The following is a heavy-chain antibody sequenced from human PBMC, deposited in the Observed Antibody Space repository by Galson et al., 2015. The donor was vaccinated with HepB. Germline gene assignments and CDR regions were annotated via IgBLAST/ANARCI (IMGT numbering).Heavy chain of an antibody. CDR2: ISYDGGNT. Sequence: SLRLSCAASGFTFTSYALHWVRQAPGKGLEWVALISYDGGNTDYADSVQGRFTIPRDNSKNTLYLQMNSLRTDDAAVYYCARAPPKRLKGWFDPWGQGTLVTVSS. V-gene: IGHV3-30-3*01. D-gene: IGHD2-21*02. CDR1: GFTFTSYA. J-gene: IGHJ5*02. CDR3: ARAPPKRLKGWFDP.